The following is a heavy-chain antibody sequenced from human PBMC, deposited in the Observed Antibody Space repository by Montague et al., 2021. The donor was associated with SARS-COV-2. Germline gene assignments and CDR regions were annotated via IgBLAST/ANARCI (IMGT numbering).Heavy chain of an antibody. V-gene: IGHV4-39*01. J-gene: IGHJ4*02. D-gene: IGHD5-12*01. CDR2: IYYSGST. CDR1: GGSISSSSYY. Sequence: SETLSLTCTVSGGSISSSSYYWGWIRQPPGKGLEWIGSIYYSGSTYYNPSLKSRVTISVDTSKNQFSLKLSSATAADTAVYHCARHERQWLRLYPYYFDYWGQGTLVTVSS. CDR3: ARHERQWLRLYPYYFDY.